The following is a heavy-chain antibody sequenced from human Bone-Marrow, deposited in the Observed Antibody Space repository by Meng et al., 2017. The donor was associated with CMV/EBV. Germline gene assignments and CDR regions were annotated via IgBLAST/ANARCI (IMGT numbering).Heavy chain of an antibody. Sequence: GGSLRLSCAASGFTFDDYAMHWVRQAPGKGLEWVSGISWNSGSIGYADSVKGRFTISRDNAKNSLYLQMNSLRAEDIALYYCAKDMSGWYNARNFQHWGQGTLVTVSS. D-gene: IGHD6-13*01. J-gene: IGHJ1*01. CDR3: AKDMSGWYNARNFQH. CDR2: ISWNSGSI. V-gene: IGHV3-9*03. CDR1: GFTFDDYA.